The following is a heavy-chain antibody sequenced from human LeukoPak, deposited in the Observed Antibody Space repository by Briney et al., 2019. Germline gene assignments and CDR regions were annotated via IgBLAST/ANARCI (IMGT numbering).Heavy chain of an antibody. V-gene: IGHV3-9*02. CDR3: AKDPGEFGYFDY. CDR2: ISWNSGSI. Sequence: PGRSLRLSCAASGFTSDDYAMHWVRLAPGKGLEWVSGISWNSGSIGYADSVKGRFTISRDNAKNSLYLQMNSLRAEDTALYYCAKDPGEFGYFDYWGQGTLVTVSS. CDR1: GFTSDDYA. J-gene: IGHJ4*02. D-gene: IGHD3-10*01.